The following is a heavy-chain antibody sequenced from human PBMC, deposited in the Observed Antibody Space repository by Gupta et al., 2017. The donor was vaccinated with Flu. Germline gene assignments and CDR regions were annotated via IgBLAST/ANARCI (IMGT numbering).Heavy chain of an antibody. J-gene: IGHJ4*02. CDR3: AREGRPPTSQDDILTAKD. CDR2: IWHDGTKK. CDR1: GFSFSADR. Sequence: QVHLVESGGTVVQSGGSVSLSCAGSGFSFSADRIPGDRRARGKGLEWVAAIWHDGTKKNYADSVKGRFTISRDTSHNTLYLQMSSLRVEDTALYYCAREGRPPTSQDDILTAKDWGQGTLVTVSS. V-gene: IGHV3-33*01. D-gene: IGHD3-9*01.